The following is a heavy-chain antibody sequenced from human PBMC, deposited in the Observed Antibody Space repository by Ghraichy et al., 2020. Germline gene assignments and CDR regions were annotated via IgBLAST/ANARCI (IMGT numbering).Heavy chain of an antibody. V-gene: IGHV2-5*02. J-gene: IGHJ4*02. CDR2: IYWDDNK. CDR1: GFSLSTSGVG. Sequence: SGPTLVKPTQTLTLTCTFSGFSLSTSGVGVGWIRQPPGKALEWLALIYWDDNKRYSPSLKSRLTITKDTSKNQVVLTMTNMDPVDTATYYCAHRTKPVSYSPRDPYYFDYWGQGTLVTVSS. D-gene: IGHD1-1*01. CDR3: AHRTKPVSYSPRDPYYFDY.